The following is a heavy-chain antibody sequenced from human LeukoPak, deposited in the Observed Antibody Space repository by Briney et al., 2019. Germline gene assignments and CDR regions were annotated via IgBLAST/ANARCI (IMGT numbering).Heavy chain of an antibody. Sequence: SETLSLTCAVSGGSISSNSYYWGWIRQPPGKGLEWIGSIYYSGSTYYNPSLKSRVTISVDTSKNQFSLKLSSVTAADTAVYYCARARGYSYGYSPPYYYYMDVWGKGTTVTVSS. CDR3: ARARGYSYGYSPPYYYYMDV. J-gene: IGHJ6*03. D-gene: IGHD5-18*01. CDR1: GGSISSNSYY. V-gene: IGHV4-39*07. CDR2: IYYSGST.